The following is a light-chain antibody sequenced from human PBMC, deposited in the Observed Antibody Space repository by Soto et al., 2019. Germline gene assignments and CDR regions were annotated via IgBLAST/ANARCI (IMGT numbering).Light chain of an antibody. Sequence: DIVMTQSPDYLAVSLGERATINCKSIQSVLYSPNNKNYLAWYQQKPGQPPKLLIYWASTRESGVPDRFSGSGSGTEFTLTVSSLQSEDFAVYWCQQYNNWPNMFGQGTKVDIK. CDR1: QSVLYSPNNKNY. V-gene: IGKV4-1*01. CDR2: WAS. CDR3: QQYNNWPNM. J-gene: IGKJ1*01.